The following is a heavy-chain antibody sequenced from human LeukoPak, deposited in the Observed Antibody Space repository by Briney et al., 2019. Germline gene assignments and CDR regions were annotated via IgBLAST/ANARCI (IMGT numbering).Heavy chain of an antibody. V-gene: IGHV3-7*01. D-gene: IGHD1-26*01. CDR3: ARDHDSGSFKRAFDI. J-gene: IGHJ3*02. CDR2: IKQDGSEK. CDR1: GFTFSSYW. Sequence: GGSLRLSCAASGFTFSSYWMSWVRQAPGKGLEWVANIKQDGSEKYYVDSVKGRFTISRDNSKNTLYLQMNSLRAEDTAVYYCARDHDSGSFKRAFDIWGQGTMVTVSS.